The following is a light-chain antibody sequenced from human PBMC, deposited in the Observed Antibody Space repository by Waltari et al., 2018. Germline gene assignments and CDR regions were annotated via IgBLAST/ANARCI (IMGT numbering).Light chain of an antibody. V-gene: IGKV3-15*01. CDR3: QQYNTGPPCT. J-gene: IGKJ1*01. CDR2: GAS. Sequence: EIVMTQSPATLSVSPGERATLSCRASQSISFNLAWYQQKPGQAPRLLIYGASTRASGIPARFSSSGSGTDFSLTISSLQSEDFAVYFCQQYNTGPPCTFGQGTKVEVK. CDR1: QSISFN.